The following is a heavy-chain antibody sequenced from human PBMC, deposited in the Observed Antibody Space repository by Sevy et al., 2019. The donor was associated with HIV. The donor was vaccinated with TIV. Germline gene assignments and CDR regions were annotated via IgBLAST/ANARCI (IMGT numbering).Heavy chain of an antibody. CDR3: ARGLAYYFNY. CDR2: LYYSGIT. Sequence: SETLSLTCTVSGGSISSYYWSWIRQPPGKGLEWIGYLYYSGITNYNPSLKSRVTISGDTSKNQFTLRLSSVTAADTAGYYGARGLAYYFNYWGQGTLVTVSS. V-gene: IGHV4-59*01. CDR1: GGSISSYY. D-gene: IGHD5-12*01. J-gene: IGHJ4*02.